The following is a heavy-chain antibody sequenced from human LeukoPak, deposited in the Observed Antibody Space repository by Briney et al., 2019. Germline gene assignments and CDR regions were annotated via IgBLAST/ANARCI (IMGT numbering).Heavy chain of an antibody. CDR1: GGSISSSSYY. V-gene: IGHV4-39*07. J-gene: IGHJ4*02. Sequence: SETLSLTCTVSGGSISSSSYYWGWIRQPPGKGLEWIGEINHSGSTNYNPSLKSRVTISVDTSKNQFSLKLSSVTAADTAVYYCACAHGSFDYWGQGTLVTVSS. CDR2: INHSGST. D-gene: IGHD5-24*01. CDR3: ACAHGSFDY.